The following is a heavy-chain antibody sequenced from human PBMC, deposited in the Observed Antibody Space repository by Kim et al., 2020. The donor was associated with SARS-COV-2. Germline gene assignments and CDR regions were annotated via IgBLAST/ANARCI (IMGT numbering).Heavy chain of an antibody. CDR1: GFTFSNYA. Sequence: GGSLRLSCAASGFTFSNYAMSWVRQAPGKGLEWVSVISANGGRKDYADSAKGRFTVSRDNSKSTLYLQMNSLRAGDTAVYYCAKGGSSYASIVNTNRFDYWGQGTLVPVSS. V-gene: IGHV3-23*01. D-gene: IGHD5-18*01. J-gene: IGHJ4*02. CDR3: AKGGSSYASIVNTNRFDY. CDR2: ISANGGRK.